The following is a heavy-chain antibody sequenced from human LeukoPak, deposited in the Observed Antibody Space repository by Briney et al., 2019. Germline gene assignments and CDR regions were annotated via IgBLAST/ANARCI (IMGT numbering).Heavy chain of an antibody. CDR3: AKDLTLSVTTTEVDY. CDR1: GFTFSSYA. V-gene: IGHV3-23*01. CDR2: ISGSGGST. D-gene: IGHD4-17*01. Sequence: GGSLRLSCAASGFTFSSYAMSWVRQAPGKGLEWVSAISGSGGSTYYADSVKGRFTISRDNSKNTLYLQMNSLGAEDTAVYYCAKDLTLSVTTTEVDYWGQGTLVTVSS. J-gene: IGHJ4*02.